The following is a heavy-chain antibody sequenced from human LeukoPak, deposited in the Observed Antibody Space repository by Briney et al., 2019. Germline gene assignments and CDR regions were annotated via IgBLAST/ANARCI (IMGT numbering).Heavy chain of an antibody. CDR2: INWNDDST. V-gene: IGHV3-20*04. D-gene: IGHD6-13*01. CDR3: ARGMSAYSSSMDV. J-gene: IGHJ6*03. CDR1: GFSFEDYG. Sequence: GRSLRLSCAASGFSFEDYGMCWVRQALGTGVECVSGINWNDDSTGYADSLKGRLTISRDNSKNTLYLQMSSLRAEDTAVYYCARGMSAYSSSMDVWGKGTTVTISS.